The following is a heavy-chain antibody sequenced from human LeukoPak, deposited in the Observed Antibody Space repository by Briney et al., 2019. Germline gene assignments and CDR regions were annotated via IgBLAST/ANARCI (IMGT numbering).Heavy chain of an antibody. CDR3: ARRGSGWYPDY. J-gene: IGHJ4*02. CDR2: ISSSSTYI. V-gene: IGHV3-21*01. D-gene: IGHD6-19*01. Sequence: PGGSLRLSCAASGFTFSSYSMNWVRQAPGKGLEWVSSISSSSTYIYYADSVKGRFTISRDNAKNSLYLQMNSLRAEDTAVYYCARRGSGWYPDYWGQGTLVTVSS. CDR1: GFTFSSYS.